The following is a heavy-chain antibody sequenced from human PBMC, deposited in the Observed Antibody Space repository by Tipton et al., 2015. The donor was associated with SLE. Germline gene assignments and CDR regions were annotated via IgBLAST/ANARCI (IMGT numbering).Heavy chain of an antibody. D-gene: IGHD1/OR15-1a*01. CDR2: IFSSGSSI. CDR1: GFTFDNYA. V-gene: IGHV3-23*03. J-gene: IGHJ4*02. CDR3: AKGVRWNIDPFYFDY. Sequence: SLRLSCAASGFTFDNYAMGWVRQAPGKGLEWVSVIFSSGSSIYYADSVRGRFTISRDDSKNTLYLQMNSLRGDDTAIYYCAKGVRWNIDPFYFDYWGQGTLVTVSS.